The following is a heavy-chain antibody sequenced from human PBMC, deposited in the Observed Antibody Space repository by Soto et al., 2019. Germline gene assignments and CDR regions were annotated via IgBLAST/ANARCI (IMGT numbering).Heavy chain of an antibody. CDR3: ARGNLFDY. J-gene: IGHJ4*02. V-gene: IGHV4-34*01. CDR2: INHSGST. Sequence: QVQLQQWGAGLLKPSETLSLTCAVHGGSFSGYYWSWIRQPPGKGLERIGEINHSGSTNYNPALKSRVSISVDTSKNQFSLKLSSVTAADTAVYYCARGNLFDYWGQGTLVIVSS. CDR1: GGSFSGYY.